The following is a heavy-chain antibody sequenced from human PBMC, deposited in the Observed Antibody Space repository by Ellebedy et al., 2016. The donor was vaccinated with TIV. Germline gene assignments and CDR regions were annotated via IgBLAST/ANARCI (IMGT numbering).Heavy chain of an antibody. CDR1: GYTFTSYG. CDR3: ARDLRWFGGRVDFDY. Sequence: ASVKVSCKASGYTFTSYGISWVRQAPGQGLEWMGWISAYNGNTNYAQKLQGRVTMTTDTSTSTAYMELRSLRSDDTAVYYCARDLRWFGGRVDFDYWGQGTLVTVSS. D-gene: IGHD3-10*01. CDR2: ISAYNGNT. V-gene: IGHV1-18*04. J-gene: IGHJ4*02.